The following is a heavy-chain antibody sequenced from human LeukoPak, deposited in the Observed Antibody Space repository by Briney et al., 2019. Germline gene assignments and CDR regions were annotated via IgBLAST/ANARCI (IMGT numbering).Heavy chain of an antibody. Sequence: SETLSLTCTVSGGSISSSSYYWGWIRQPPGKGLEWIGSIYYSGSTYYNPSLKSRVTISVDTSKNQFSLKLSSVTAADTAVYYCARHGGWSVRYFDWSYYFDYWGQGTLVTVSS. CDR1: GGSISSSSYY. J-gene: IGHJ4*02. CDR3: ARHGGWSVRYFDWSYYFDY. V-gene: IGHV4-39*01. CDR2: IYYSGST. D-gene: IGHD3-9*01.